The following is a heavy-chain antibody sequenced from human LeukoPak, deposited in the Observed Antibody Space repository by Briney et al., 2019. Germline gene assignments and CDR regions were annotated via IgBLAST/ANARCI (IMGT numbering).Heavy chain of an antibody. J-gene: IGHJ4*02. V-gene: IGHV5-10-1*01. CDR3: ARHHDILSAYPALDH. D-gene: IGHD3-9*01. CDR1: GYNFPSYW. CDR2: IDPSDSYT. Sequence: GESLRISCKGSGYNFPSYWINWVRQMPGKGLQWMGRIDPSDSYTNYSPSFLGRVTISADKSISTAYLQWSSLKASDTAVYYCARHHDILSAYPALDHWGQGSLVTVSS.